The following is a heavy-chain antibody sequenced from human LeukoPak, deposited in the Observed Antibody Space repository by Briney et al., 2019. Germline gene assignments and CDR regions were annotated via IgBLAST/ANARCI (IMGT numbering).Heavy chain of an antibody. Sequence: QPGRSLRLSCAASGFTFSSYAMHWVRQAPGKGLEWVAVISYDGSNKYYADSVKGRFTISRDNSKNTVYLQMNSLRAEDTAVYYCAKDVAAGPEQFDYWGQGTLVTVSS. V-gene: IGHV3-30-3*01. D-gene: IGHD6-13*01. CDR3: AKDVAAGPEQFDY. J-gene: IGHJ4*02. CDR2: ISYDGSNK. CDR1: GFTFSSYA.